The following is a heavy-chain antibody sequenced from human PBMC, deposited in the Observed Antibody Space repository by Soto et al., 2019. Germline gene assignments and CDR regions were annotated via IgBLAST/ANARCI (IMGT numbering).Heavy chain of an antibody. D-gene: IGHD3-16*02. Sequence: PGESLKISCKGSGYSFTSYWISWVRQMRGKGLEWMGRIDPSDSYTNYSPSFQGHVTISADKSISTAYLQWSSLKASDTAMYYCARHTYDYVWGSYRHSYYGMDVWGQGTTVTVSS. CDR3: ARHTYDYVWGSYRHSYYGMDV. CDR1: GYSFTSYW. J-gene: IGHJ6*02. CDR2: IDPSDSYT. V-gene: IGHV5-10-1*01.